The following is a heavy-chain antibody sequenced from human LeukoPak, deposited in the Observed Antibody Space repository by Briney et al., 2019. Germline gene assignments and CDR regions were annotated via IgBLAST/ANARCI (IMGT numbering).Heavy chain of an antibody. J-gene: IGHJ5*02. V-gene: IGHV3-74*01. CDR3: ARDRPHNWFDP. CDR2: INNDGSYA. CDR1: GIAFSDHW. Sequence: GGSLRLSCAASGIAFSDHWMHWVRQAPGKGLEWVSWINNDGSYAVYADSVRARFTISRDNAKNTLYLQMNSLRPEDTAVYYCARDRPHNWFDPWGQGTLVTVSS.